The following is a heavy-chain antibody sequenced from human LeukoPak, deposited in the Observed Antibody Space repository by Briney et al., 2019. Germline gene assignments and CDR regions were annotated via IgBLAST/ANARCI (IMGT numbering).Heavy chain of an antibody. CDR2: ISTGGGST. V-gene: IGHV3-23*01. Sequence: PGGSLRLSCAASGFTFSSHAMSWVRQAPGKGLEWASGISTGGGSTYYADSVKGRFTISRDNSKNTLYLQMNSLRAEDTAVYYCAKYPGPETDFDYWGQGTLVTVSS. CDR3: AKYPGPETDFDY. J-gene: IGHJ4*02. CDR1: GFTFSSHA. D-gene: IGHD2-8*02.